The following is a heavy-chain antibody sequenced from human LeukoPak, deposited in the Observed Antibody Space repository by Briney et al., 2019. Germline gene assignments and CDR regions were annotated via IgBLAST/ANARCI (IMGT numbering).Heavy chain of an antibody. J-gene: IGHJ5*02. CDR3: VRLVISAPRIISS. D-gene: IGHD6-13*01. CDR1: GFLFSSNS. Sequence: GGSLKLSCAASGFLFSSNSMNWVRQAPGKGLEWVASITSSSSFIYYGDSVRGRFSISRDNAKNSLYLQMNNLRADDTAVYYCVRLVISAPRIISSWGQGTLVTVSS. CDR2: ITSSSSFI. V-gene: IGHV3-21*01.